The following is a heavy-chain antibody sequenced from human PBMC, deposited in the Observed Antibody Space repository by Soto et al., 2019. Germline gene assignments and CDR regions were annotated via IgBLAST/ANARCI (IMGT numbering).Heavy chain of an antibody. Sequence: PSETLSLTCTVSGGSVSTNFWNWIRLPPGGGLEWIGHVHYSGDTIYNPALESRVTISLDTSKNQFSLTLTSVTAADTAMYYCVRRETTSRTGKTTWIDPWGQGALVTVSS. J-gene: IGHJ5*02. CDR2: VHYSGDT. CDR3: VRRETTSRTGKTTWIDP. V-gene: IGHV4-59*02. CDR1: GGSVSTNF. D-gene: IGHD1-1*01.